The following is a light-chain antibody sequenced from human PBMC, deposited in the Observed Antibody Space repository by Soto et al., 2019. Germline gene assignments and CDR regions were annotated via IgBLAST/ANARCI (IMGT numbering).Light chain of an antibody. CDR2: EVS. Sequence: QSALTQPASVSGSPGQSITISCTGTSSDVGSYNYVSWYQQHPGKAPKLMIYEVSDRPSGISSRFSGSKSGNTASLTISGLQTEDEADYYCAAWDDSLNAWVFGGGTKVTVL. CDR3: AAWDDSLNAWV. CDR1: SSDVGSYNY. J-gene: IGLJ3*02. V-gene: IGLV2-14*01.